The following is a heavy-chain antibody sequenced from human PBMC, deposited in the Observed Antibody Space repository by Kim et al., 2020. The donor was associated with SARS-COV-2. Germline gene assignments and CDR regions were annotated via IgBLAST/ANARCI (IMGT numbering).Heavy chain of an antibody. CDR3: ATSGSGSYYYYGMDV. D-gene: IGHD3-10*01. Sequence: ADSGKGRVTISRDNSKNTLYLQMNSLGAEDTAVYYGATSGSGSYYYYGMDVWGQGTTVTVSS. V-gene: IGHV3-30*02. J-gene: IGHJ6*02.